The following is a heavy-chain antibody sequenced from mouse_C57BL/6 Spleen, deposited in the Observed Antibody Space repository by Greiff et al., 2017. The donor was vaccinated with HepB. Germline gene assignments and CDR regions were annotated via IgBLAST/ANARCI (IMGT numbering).Heavy chain of an antibody. V-gene: IGHV1-64*01. Sequence: VQLQQPGAELVKPGASVKLSCKASGYTFTSYWMHWVKQRPGQGLEWIGMIHPNSGSTNYNEKFKSKATLTVDKSSSTAYMQLISLTSEDSAVYYCALYYGSSFDYWGQGTTLTVSS. D-gene: IGHD1-1*01. J-gene: IGHJ2*01. CDR3: ALYYGSSFDY. CDR1: GYTFTSYW. CDR2: IHPNSGST.